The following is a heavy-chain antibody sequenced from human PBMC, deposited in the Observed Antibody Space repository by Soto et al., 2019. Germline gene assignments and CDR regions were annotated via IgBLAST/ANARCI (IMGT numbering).Heavy chain of an antibody. CDR3: ARDKFPRSGGNDGYNYYGLDV. CDR1: GGSINTGGHY. CDR2: VYYSGST. D-gene: IGHD2-15*01. V-gene: IGHV4-31*03. Sequence: LSLTCTVSGGSINTGGHYWNWIRQHPGKGLEWIGYVYYSGSTYYNPSLRSRITISLDTSGNQFSLRLSSVTAADTAIYYCARDKFPRSGGNDGYNYYGLDVWGPGTTVTVSS. J-gene: IGHJ6*02.